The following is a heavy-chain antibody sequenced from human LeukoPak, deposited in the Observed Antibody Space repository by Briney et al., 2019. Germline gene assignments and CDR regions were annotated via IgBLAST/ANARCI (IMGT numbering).Heavy chain of an antibody. CDR1: GYTFPSYG. V-gene: IGHV1-2*02. J-gene: IGHJ4*02. Sequence: ASVNVSCKASGYTFPSYGIRWVRPAPGQELEWVGWSHTNTGATHHAQKFQGRLTMTRDTSISTVYMELTRLRSDDTAVYYCTRDMGRYSGYDYDYWGQGTLVTASS. D-gene: IGHD5-12*01. CDR3: TRDMGRYSGYDYDY. CDR2: SHTNTGAT.